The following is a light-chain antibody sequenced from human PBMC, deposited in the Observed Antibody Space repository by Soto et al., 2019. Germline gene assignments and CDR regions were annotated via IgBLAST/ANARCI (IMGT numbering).Light chain of an antibody. V-gene: IGKV3-20*01. Sequence: EIVLTQSPGTLSLSPGEGATLSCMASQSVSSTYLAWYQQKPGQAPRLLIYGASSRATGIPDRFSGSGSGTDFTLTISRLEPEDFAVYYCQHYGSSTWTFGQGTKVEIK. CDR2: GAS. CDR3: QHYGSSTWT. CDR1: QSVSSTY. J-gene: IGKJ1*01.